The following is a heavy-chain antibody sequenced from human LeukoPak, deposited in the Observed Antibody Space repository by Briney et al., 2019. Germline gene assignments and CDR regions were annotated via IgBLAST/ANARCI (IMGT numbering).Heavy chain of an antibody. J-gene: IGHJ4*02. D-gene: IGHD6-13*01. Sequence: GGSLRLSCAASGFXFSSYWISWVRQAPGKGLEWVAGIKQDGSEKYYVDSVKGRFTISRDNAKNSLYLQMNNLRAEDTAVYYCARGTIAAAGYYYFDYWGQGTQVTVSS. CDR1: GFXFSSYW. CDR3: ARGTIAAAGYYYFDY. CDR2: IKQDGSEK. V-gene: IGHV3-7*04.